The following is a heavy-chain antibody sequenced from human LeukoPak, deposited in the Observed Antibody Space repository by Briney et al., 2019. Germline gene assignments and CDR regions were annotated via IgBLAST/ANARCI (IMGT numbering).Heavy chain of an antibody. V-gene: IGHV3-23*01. CDR3: ARDALFEYSSSGWFDP. Sequence: GGTLRLSCAASGFSFSNYGMSWVRQAPGKGLEWVSSISGSGGSTYYADSVKGRFTISRDNSKNTLYLQMNSLRAEDTAVYYCARDALFEYSSSGWFDPWGQGTLATVSS. J-gene: IGHJ5*02. CDR1: GFSFSNYG. D-gene: IGHD6-6*01. CDR2: ISGSGGST.